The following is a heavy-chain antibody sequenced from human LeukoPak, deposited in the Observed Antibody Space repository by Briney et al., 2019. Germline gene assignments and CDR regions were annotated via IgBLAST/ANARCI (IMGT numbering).Heavy chain of an antibody. CDR1: GFTFSGYW. CDR2: IKQDGSEQ. CDR3: AGGRGWLIDY. Sequence: GGSLRLSCAGSGFTFSGYWMNWVRQIPGKGLEWVAIIKQDGSEQFYVDSVKGRFTISRDNAKSSLYLQMNSLRDEDTAVYYCAGGRGWLIDYWGQGTLVTVSP. J-gene: IGHJ4*02. D-gene: IGHD6-19*01. V-gene: IGHV3-7*04.